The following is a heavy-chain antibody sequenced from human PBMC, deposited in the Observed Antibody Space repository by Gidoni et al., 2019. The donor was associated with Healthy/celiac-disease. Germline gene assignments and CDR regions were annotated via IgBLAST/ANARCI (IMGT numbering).Heavy chain of an antibody. CDR3: ARRGGAAYGDYGDAFDI. CDR2: IYYSGST. CDR1: GGSISSYY. D-gene: IGHD4-17*01. Sequence: QVQLQESGPGLVKPSETLSLTCTVSGGSISSYYWSWIRQPPGKGLEWIGYIYYSGSTNYNPSLKSRVTISVDTSKNQFSLKLSSVTAADTAVYYCARRGGAAYGDYGDAFDIWGQGTMVTVSS. J-gene: IGHJ3*02. V-gene: IGHV4-59*08.